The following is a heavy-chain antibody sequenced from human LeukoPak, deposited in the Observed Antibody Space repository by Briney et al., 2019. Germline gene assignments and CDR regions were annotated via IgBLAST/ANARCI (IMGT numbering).Heavy chain of an antibody. Sequence: SETLSLTCAVYGGSFSGYYWSWIRQPPGKGLEWIGEINHSGSTNYDPSLKSRVTISVDTPKNQFSLKLSSVTAADTAVYYCAREVLRSRYYYYMDVWGKGTTVTVSS. CDR1: GGSFSGYY. V-gene: IGHV4-34*01. J-gene: IGHJ6*03. CDR2: INHSGST. D-gene: IGHD3-10*01. CDR3: AREVLRSRYYYYMDV.